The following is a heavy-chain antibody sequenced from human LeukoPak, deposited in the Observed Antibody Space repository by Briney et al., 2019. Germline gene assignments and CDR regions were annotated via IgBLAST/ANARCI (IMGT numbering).Heavy chain of an antibody. V-gene: IGHV1-18*01. J-gene: IGHJ4*02. Sequence: ASVKVSCKASGYTFTSYGISWVRQASGQGLEWMGWISAYNGNTNYAQRLQGRVTMTTDTSTSTAYMELRSLRSDDTAVYYCARVAGWVVPAALSHWGQGTLVTVSS. CDR1: GYTFTSYG. CDR2: ISAYNGNT. D-gene: IGHD2-2*01. CDR3: ARVAGWVVPAALSH.